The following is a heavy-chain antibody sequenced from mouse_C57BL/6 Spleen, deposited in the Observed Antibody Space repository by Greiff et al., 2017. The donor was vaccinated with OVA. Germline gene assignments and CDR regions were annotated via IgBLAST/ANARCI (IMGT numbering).Heavy chain of an antibody. J-gene: IGHJ1*03. V-gene: IGHV1-15*01. CDR1: GYTFTDYE. Sequence: VQLQQSGAELVRPGASVTLSCKASGYTFTDYEMHWVKQTPVHGLEWIGAIDPETGGTAYNQKFKGKAILTADKSSSTAYMALRSLTSEDSAVYYCTRGLYYGPDFDVWGTGTTVTVSS. D-gene: IGHD1-2*01. CDR3: TRGLYYGPDFDV. CDR2: IDPETGGT.